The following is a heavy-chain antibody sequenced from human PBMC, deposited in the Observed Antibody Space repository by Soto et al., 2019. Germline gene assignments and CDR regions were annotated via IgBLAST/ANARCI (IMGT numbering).Heavy chain of an antibody. Sequence: SETLSLTCTVSGGSVNTAPYHWSWIRQSPRNGLEWIGNIYYTGSTNYNPSFESRVAISLDTSNNQFSLGLTSLTAADTAVYFCARDHHSYYDTSGYYPYFDFWGQGTLVTVSS. J-gene: IGHJ4*02. CDR1: GGSVNTAPYH. V-gene: IGHV4-61*01. CDR3: ARDHHSYYDTSGYYPYFDF. D-gene: IGHD3-22*01. CDR2: IYYTGST.